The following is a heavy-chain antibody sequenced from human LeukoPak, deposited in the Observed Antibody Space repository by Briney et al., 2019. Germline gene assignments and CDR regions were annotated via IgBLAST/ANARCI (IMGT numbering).Heavy chain of an antibody. V-gene: IGHV1-2*02. CDR2: IIPNSGGT. CDR3: ARAGYSSSWYVEDGWFDP. Sequence: ASVKVSCKASGYIFTGYYVHWVRQAPGQGLEWMGWIIPNSGGTHYVQKFQGRVTMTRDTSISTAYMELSRLRSDDTAVYYCARAGYSSSWYVEDGWFDPWGQGTLVTVSS. CDR1: GYIFTGYY. J-gene: IGHJ5*02. D-gene: IGHD6-13*01.